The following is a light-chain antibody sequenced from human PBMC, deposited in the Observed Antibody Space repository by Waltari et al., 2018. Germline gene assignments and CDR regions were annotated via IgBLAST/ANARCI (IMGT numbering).Light chain of an antibody. CDR2: DVS. V-gene: IGLV2-11*01. CDR1: SRDVGCSNS. CDR3: CSYAGTYTWL. Sequence: QSALTQPRSVPGSPGQLVTIPCTGTSRDVGCSNSVPWYQQLPGKAPTVVIYDVSRRPSGVPDRFTGSRSGNTATLTISGLQAEDEADYHCCSYAGTYTWLFGGGTKLTVL. J-gene: IGLJ3*02.